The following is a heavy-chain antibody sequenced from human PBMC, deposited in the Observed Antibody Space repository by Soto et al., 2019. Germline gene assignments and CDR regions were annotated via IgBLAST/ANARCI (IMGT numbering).Heavy chain of an antibody. J-gene: IGHJ4*02. CDR3: ARLSRHRRTSITIFGVVTYYFDY. V-gene: IGHV4-39*01. Sequence: SETLSLTCTVSGGSISSSSYYWGWIRQPPGKGLEWIGSIYYSGSTYYNPSLKSRVTISVDTSKNQFSLKLSSVAAADTAVYYCARLSRHRRTSITIFGVVTYYFDYWGQGTLVTVSS. D-gene: IGHD3-3*01. CDR2: IYYSGST. CDR1: GGSISSSSYY.